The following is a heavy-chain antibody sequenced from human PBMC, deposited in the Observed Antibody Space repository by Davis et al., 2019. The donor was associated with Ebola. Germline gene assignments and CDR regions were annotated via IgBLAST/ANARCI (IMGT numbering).Heavy chain of an antibody. CDR1: GFALSGYS. J-gene: IGHJ6*02. Sequence: GESLKISCAASGFALSGYSMNWVRQAPGKGLEWVSTLGTSADTYYADSVKGRFTISRDNSKNTIYLQMNSLRAEDTAVYYCARHYVYDYYMGLDVWGQGTTVTVSS. D-gene: IGHD3-16*01. CDR2: LGTSADT. CDR3: ARHYVYDYYMGLDV. V-gene: IGHV3-21*01.